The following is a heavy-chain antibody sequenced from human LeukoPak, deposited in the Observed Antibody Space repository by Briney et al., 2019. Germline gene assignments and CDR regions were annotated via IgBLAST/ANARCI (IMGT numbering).Heavy chain of an antibody. Sequence: ASVKVSCKASGGTFTSYDINWARQATGQGLEWMGWMNPNSGNTGYAQKFQGRVTITRNTSISTAYMELSSLRSEDTAVYYCARGNSGYDWDFDYWGQGTLVTVSS. D-gene: IGHD5-12*01. CDR3: ARGNSGYDWDFDY. J-gene: IGHJ4*02. CDR2: MNPNSGNT. V-gene: IGHV1-8*03. CDR1: GGTFTSYD.